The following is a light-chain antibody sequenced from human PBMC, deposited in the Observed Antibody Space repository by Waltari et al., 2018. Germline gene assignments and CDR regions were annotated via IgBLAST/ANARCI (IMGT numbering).Light chain of an antibody. CDR3: EVWDSRSDHVV. CDR2: DDS. V-gene: IGLV3-21*02. CDR1: NLGDKR. Sequence: SYVLTQPPSVSVTPGQKATLTCGGDNLGDKRVHWNPQRPGQATVMVVYDDSNRPSGIPDRFSGSNSGNTATLTVSRVEAGDEADYYCEVWDSRSDHVVFGGGTRLTVL. J-gene: IGLJ2*01.